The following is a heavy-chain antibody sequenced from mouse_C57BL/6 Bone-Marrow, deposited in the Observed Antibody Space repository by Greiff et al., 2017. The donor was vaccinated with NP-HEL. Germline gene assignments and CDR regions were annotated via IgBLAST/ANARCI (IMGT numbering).Heavy chain of an antibody. Sequence: QVQLQQSGAELVKPGASVKLSCKASGYTFTSYWMQWVKQRPGQGLEWIGEIDPSDSYTNYNQKFKGKATLTVDTSSSTAYMQLSSLTSEDSAVYYCASEAPFFTTVVYFDYWGQGTTLTVSS. J-gene: IGHJ2*01. V-gene: IGHV1-50*01. CDR3: ASEAPFFTTVVYFDY. CDR1: GYTFTSYW. CDR2: IDPSDSYT. D-gene: IGHD1-1*01.